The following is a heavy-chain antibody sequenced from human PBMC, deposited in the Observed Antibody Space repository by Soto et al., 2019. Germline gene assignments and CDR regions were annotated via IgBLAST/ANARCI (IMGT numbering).Heavy chain of an antibody. V-gene: IGHV3-23*01. CDR3: VKNSGWFNT. Sequence: LLQSGGGLVQPGGSLTLSCAASGFTFGTTDMSWVRQAPGEGLEWVSTIDGSGGITYYADSVKGRFTISRDNSRNTVYLQMISLRGDDTALYYCVKNSGWFNTWGQGALVTVSS. CDR1: GFTFGTTD. J-gene: IGHJ5*02. D-gene: IGHD3-10*01. CDR2: IDGSGGIT.